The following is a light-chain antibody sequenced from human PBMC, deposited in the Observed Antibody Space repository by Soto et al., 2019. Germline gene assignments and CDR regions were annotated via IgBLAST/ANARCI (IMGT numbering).Light chain of an antibody. CDR3: QQYTDWPIT. CDR2: AAS. Sequence: EVLMTQSPATLSGSPVGIGTPSFRASQSINSNLAWYQQQPGQAPRLLIYAASTRATAVPDRFSGSGSGTDFTLTITSLQSDDFAVYFCQQYTDWPITFGQGTRLEIK. J-gene: IGKJ5*01. CDR1: QSINSN. V-gene: IGKV3-15*01.